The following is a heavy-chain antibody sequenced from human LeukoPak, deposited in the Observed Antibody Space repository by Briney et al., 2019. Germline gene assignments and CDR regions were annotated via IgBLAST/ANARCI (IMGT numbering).Heavy chain of an antibody. Sequence: SETLSLTCTVSGGSISTSNYYWGWIRQPPGKGLEWIGSIYYSGSTNYNPSLKSRVTISVDTSKNQFSLKLSSVTAADTAVYYCARGRRRYYGSGRANWFDPWGQGTLVTVSS. CDR3: ARGRRRYYGSGRANWFDP. V-gene: IGHV4-39*07. D-gene: IGHD3-10*01. CDR1: GGSISTSNYY. CDR2: IYYSGST. J-gene: IGHJ5*02.